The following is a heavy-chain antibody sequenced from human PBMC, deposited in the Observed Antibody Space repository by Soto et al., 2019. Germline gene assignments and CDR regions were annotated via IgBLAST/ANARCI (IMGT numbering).Heavy chain of an antibody. V-gene: IGHV3-64D*08. CDR1: GFTFDTYF. D-gene: IGHD6-13*01. CDR3: VKAYRNSWYSLDY. Sequence: QPGGSLRLSCSASGFTFDTYFMHWVRQAPGKGLEYVSAINTNGGSTYYADSVKGRFTISRDNSKNTLYLQMSSLRTEDTAVYYCVKAYRNSWYSLDYWGQGTLVTVSS. CDR2: INTNGGST. J-gene: IGHJ4*02.